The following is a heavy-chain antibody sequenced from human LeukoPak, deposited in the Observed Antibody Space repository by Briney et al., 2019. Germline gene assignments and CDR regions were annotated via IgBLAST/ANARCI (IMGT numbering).Heavy chain of an antibody. CDR2: ISTNSDIR. D-gene: IGHD1-26*01. Sequence: GASVKVSCKASGYTFTNYGISWVRQAPGQGLEWMGWISTNSDIRTYAQTLQGRFTMTTDTATTTAYMELNNLTFDDTAVYYCARDWDAMNNCFDPWGRGTPVTVSS. CDR3: ARDWDAMNNCFDP. V-gene: IGHV1-18*01. CDR1: GYTFTNYG. J-gene: IGHJ5*02.